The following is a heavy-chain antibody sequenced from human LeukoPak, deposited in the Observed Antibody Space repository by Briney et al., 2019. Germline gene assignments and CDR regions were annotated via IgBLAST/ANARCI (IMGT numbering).Heavy chain of an antibody. CDR2: IYHSGST. J-gene: IGHJ4*02. D-gene: IGHD1-26*01. CDR3: AQGAVYSGGYYQLDY. V-gene: IGHV4-4*02. CDR1: GGSISSSNW. Sequence: SETLSLTCAVSGGSISSSNWWSWVRQPPGKGLEWIGEIYHSGSTNYNPSLKSRVTISVDKSKNQFSLKLSSVTAADTAVYYCAQGAVYSGGYYQLDYWGQGTLVTVSS.